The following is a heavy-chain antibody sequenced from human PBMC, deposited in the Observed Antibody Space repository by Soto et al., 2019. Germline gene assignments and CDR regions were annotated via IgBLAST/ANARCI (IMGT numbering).Heavy chain of an antibody. V-gene: IGHV5-10-1*01. CDR1: GYSFTSYW. Sequence: PGESLKISCKGSGYSFTSYWISWVRQMPGKGLEWMGRIDPSDSYTNYSPSFQGHVTISADKSISTAYLQWSSLKASDTAMYYCARAGSDCSIISCYYVYYYGMDGWGKGTKVTVAS. CDR2: IDPSDSYT. D-gene: IGHD2-2*01. CDR3: ARAGSDCSIISCYYVYYYGMDG. J-gene: IGHJ6*04.